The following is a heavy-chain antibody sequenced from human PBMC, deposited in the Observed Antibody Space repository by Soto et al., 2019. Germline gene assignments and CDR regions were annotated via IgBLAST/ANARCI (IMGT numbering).Heavy chain of an antibody. V-gene: IGHV1-69*12. CDR1: GGTFSSYA. Sequence: QVQLVQSGAEVKKPGSSVKVSCKASGGTFSSYAISWVRQSPGQGLEWMGGIIPIFGTANYAQKFQGRVTITADESTSTAYMELSSLRSEDTAVYYCAIVVAAAGTRIDYFYYYGMDVWGQGTTVTVSS. D-gene: IGHD6-13*01. J-gene: IGHJ6*02. CDR2: IIPIFGTA. CDR3: AIVVAAAGTRIDYFYYYGMDV.